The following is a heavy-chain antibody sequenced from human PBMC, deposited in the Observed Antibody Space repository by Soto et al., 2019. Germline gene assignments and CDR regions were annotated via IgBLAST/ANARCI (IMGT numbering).Heavy chain of an antibody. Sequence: QVQLVQSGAEVRKPGASVNISCKASGYTFTNYYMHWVRQAPVQGLEWMGLINTNDGRPSYPQKFQGRITMTRDTSTSTGHKELSSLRTEDTAVYYCARDRDTAPRYAMDVSGPGTTVTASS. CDR2: INTNDGRP. J-gene: IGHJ6*01. CDR1: GYTFTNYY. CDR3: ARDRDTAPRYAMDV. V-gene: IGHV1-46*01. D-gene: IGHD5-18*01.